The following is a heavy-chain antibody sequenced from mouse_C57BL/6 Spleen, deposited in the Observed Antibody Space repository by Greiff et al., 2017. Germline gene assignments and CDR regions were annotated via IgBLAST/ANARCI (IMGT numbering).Heavy chain of an antibody. CDR1: GYTFTDYY. V-gene: IGHV1-76*01. CDR2: IYPGSGNT. CDR3: ARRYYGSRAGYAMDY. Sequence: VKVVESGAELVRPGASVKLSCKASGYTFTDYYINWVKQRPGQGLEWIARIYPGSGNTYYNEKFKGKATLTTEKSSSTAYMQLSSLTSEDSAVYFCARRYYGSRAGYAMDYWGQGTSVTVSS. D-gene: IGHD1-1*01. J-gene: IGHJ4*01.